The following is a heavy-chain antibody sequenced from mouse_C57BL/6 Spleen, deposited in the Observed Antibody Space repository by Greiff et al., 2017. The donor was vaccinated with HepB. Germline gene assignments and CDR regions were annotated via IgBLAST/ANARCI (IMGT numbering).Heavy chain of an antibody. D-gene: IGHD2-2*01. CDR2: IYPGDGDT. CDR3: ARYGYDAAMDY. CDR1: GYAFSSSW. J-gene: IGHJ4*01. Sequence: VKLVESGPELVKPGASVKISCKASGYAFSSSWMNWVKQRPGKGLEWIGRIYPGDGDTNYNGKFKGKATLTADKSSSTAYMQLSSLTSEDSAVYFCARYGYDAAMDYWGQGTSVTVSS. V-gene: IGHV1-82*01.